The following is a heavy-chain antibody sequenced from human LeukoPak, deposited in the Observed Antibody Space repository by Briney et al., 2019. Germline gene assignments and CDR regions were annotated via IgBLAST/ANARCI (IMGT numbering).Heavy chain of an antibody. J-gene: IGHJ5*02. CDR1: GGSISSYY. D-gene: IGHD6-13*01. Sequence: SETLSLTCTVSGGSISSYYWSWIRQPPGKGLEWIGYIYYSGSTNCNPSLKSRVTISVDTSKNQFSLKLSSVTAADTAVYYCARVMVGGIAAAAYNWFDPWGQGTLVTVSS. CDR2: IYYSGST. CDR3: ARVMVGGIAAAAYNWFDP. V-gene: IGHV4-59*01.